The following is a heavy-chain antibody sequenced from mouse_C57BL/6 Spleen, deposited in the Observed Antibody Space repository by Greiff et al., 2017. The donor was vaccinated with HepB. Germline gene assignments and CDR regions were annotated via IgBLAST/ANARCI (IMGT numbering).Heavy chain of an antibody. Sequence: EVKLVESGGGLVKPGGSLKLSCAASGFTFSSYAMSWVRQTPEKRLEWVATISDGGSYTYYPDNVKGRFTISRDNAKNNLYLQMSHLKSEDTAMYYCARDPLYYSNLDYWGQGTTLTVSS. J-gene: IGHJ2*01. CDR2: ISDGGSYT. V-gene: IGHV5-4*01. CDR3: ARDPLYYSNLDY. D-gene: IGHD2-5*01. CDR1: GFTFSSYA.